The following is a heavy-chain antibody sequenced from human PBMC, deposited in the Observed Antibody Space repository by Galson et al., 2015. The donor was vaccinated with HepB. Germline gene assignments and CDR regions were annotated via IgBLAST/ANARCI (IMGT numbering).Heavy chain of an antibody. V-gene: IGHV3-49*03. CDR3: TRDRRGGYGPFDY. D-gene: IGHD5-12*01. J-gene: IGHJ4*02. Sequence: SLRLSCAASGFTFGDYAVSWFRQAPRKGLEWVGFIRNRAYGGATEYAASVKGRFTISRDDSKSIAYLRMNSLKIEDTAVYYCTRDRRGGYGPFDYWGQGTLVTVSS. CDR1: GFTFGDYA. CDR2: IRNRAYGGAT.